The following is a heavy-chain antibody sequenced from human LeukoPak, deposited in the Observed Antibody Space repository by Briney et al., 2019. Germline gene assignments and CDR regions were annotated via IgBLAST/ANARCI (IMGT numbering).Heavy chain of an antibody. CDR3: ARHGYTSGWVRY. Sequence: GGSLRLSCVASGFSLSGYWMYWVRQAPGKGLMYISRNNGDGSTTNYADVVKGRFTISRDNSKNTLYLQMNSLRAEDTAVYYCARHGYTSGWVRYWGQGTLVTVST. CDR1: GFSLSGYW. J-gene: IGHJ4*02. D-gene: IGHD6-19*01. V-gene: IGHV3-74*01. CDR2: NNGDGSTT.